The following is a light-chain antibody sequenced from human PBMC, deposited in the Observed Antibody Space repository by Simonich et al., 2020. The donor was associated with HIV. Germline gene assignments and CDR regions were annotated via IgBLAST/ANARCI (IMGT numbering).Light chain of an antibody. Sequence: EIVLTQSPATLSLSPGDRATLSCRARQSVSCYLAWYQQKPGQAPRLLIYGASTRATGFPARFSGSGSGTEFTLTISSMQTEDFAVYYCQQYNSWPTFGGGTKVEIK. J-gene: IGKJ4*01. CDR2: GAS. CDR1: QSVSCY. CDR3: QQYNSWPT. V-gene: IGKV3-15*01.